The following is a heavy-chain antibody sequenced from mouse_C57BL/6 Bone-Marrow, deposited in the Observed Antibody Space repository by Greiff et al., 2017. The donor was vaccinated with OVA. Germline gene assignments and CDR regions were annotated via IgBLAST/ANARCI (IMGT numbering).Heavy chain of an antibody. J-gene: IGHJ3*01. CDR2: IYPGDGDH. Sequence: VQLKQSGPELVKPGASVKISCKASGYAFSSSWMNWVKQRPGKGLEWIGRIYPGDGDHNYNGKLKGKATLTADKSYSTAYMQLSSLTSEDSAVYFCARDGYYLVAYWVQGTLGTVSA. CDR1: GYAFSSSW. CDR3: ARDGYYLVAY. V-gene: IGHV1-82*01. D-gene: IGHD2-3*01.